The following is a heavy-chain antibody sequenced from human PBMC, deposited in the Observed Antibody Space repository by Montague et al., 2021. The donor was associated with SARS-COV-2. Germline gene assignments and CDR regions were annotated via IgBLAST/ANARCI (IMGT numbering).Heavy chain of an antibody. J-gene: IGHJ6*02. CDR1: GFTFSNYE. Sequence: SLRLSCAASGFTFSNYEMNWVRQAPGKGLEWVLYISSSGSTIYYADSVKGRFTISRDNAQNSLYLQMISLRAEDTGVYYCARDRGYGDFYYYGMDVWGQGTTVTVSS. CDR2: ISSSGSTI. V-gene: IGHV3-48*03. CDR3: ARDRGYGDFYYYGMDV. D-gene: IGHD3-10*01.